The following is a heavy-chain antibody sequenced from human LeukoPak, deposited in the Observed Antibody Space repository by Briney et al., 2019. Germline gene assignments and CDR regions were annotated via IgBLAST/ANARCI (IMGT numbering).Heavy chain of an antibody. CDR2: IYYSGST. V-gene: IGHV4-31*03. CDR1: GGSISSGGYY. CDR3: ARTPQPGYDSSGLDY. Sequence: SETLSLTCTVSGGSISSGGYYWSWIRQHPGKGLEWIGYIYYSGSTYYNPSLKSRVTISVDTSKNQFSLELSSVTAADTAVYYCARTPQPGYDSSGLDYWGQGSPVTVSS. J-gene: IGHJ4*02. D-gene: IGHD3-22*01.